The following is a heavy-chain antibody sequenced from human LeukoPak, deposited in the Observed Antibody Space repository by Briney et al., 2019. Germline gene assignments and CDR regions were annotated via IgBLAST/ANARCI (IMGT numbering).Heavy chain of an antibody. Sequence: ASVTVSCKASGYTFSDYYMHWVQQAPGKGLEWMGRVDPEDGETIYAEKFQGRVTITADTSTDTAYMELSSLRSEDTAVYYCATDAPSRPDIVVVPALEARYYYYTDVWGKGTTVTVSS. V-gene: IGHV1-69-2*01. CDR3: ATDAPSRPDIVVVPALEARYYYYTDV. J-gene: IGHJ6*03. CDR1: GYTFSDYY. D-gene: IGHD2-2*01. CDR2: VDPEDGET.